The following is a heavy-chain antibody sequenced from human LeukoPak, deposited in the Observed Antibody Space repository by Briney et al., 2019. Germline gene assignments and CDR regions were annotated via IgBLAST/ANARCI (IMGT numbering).Heavy chain of an antibody. CDR1: GGSFSGYY. Sequence: SETLSLTCAVYGGSFSGYYWSWIRQPPGKGLEWIGEINHSGSTNYNPSLKSRVTMSVDTSKNQFSLKLSSVTAADTAVYYCARDVTIFGVVSSYNWFDPWGQGTLVTVSS. V-gene: IGHV4-34*01. D-gene: IGHD3-3*01. J-gene: IGHJ5*02. CDR3: ARDVTIFGVVSSYNWFDP. CDR2: INHSGST.